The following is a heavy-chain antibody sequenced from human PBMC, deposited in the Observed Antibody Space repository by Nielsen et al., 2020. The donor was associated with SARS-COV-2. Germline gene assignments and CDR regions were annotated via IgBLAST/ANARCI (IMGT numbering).Heavy chain of an antibody. V-gene: IGHV1-46*01. D-gene: IGHD3-10*01. CDR1: GYTFTSYY. J-gene: IGHJ4*02. CDR2: INPSGGST. Sequence: ASVKVSCKAPGYTFTSYYMHWVRQAPGQGLEWMGIINPSGGSTSYAQKFQGRVTMTRDTSTSTVYMELSSLRSEDTAVYYCARDPRGGPVDYWGQGTLVTVSS. CDR3: ARDPRGGPVDY.